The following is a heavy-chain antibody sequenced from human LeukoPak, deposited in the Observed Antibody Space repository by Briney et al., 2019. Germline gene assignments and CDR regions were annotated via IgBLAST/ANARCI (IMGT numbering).Heavy chain of an antibody. D-gene: IGHD2-2*01. V-gene: IGHV1-69*13. CDR3: ARDLAPRYCSSTSCFNRVRNYYYYYMDV. CDR1: GYTFTGYY. Sequence: SVKVSCKASGYTFTGYYMHWVRQAPGQGLEWMGGIIPIFGTANYAQKFQGRVTITADESTSTAYMELSSLRSEDTAVYYCARDLAPRYCSSTSCFNRVRNYYYYYMDVWGKGTTVTISS. CDR2: IIPIFGTA. J-gene: IGHJ6*03.